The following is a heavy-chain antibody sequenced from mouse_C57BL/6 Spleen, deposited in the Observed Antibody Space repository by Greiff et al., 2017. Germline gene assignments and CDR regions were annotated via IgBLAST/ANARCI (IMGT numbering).Heavy chain of an antibody. J-gene: IGHJ4*01. Sequence: QVQLQQPGAELVKPGASVKMSCKASGYTFTSYWITWVKQRPGQGLEWIGDFYPGSGSTNYNEKFKSKATLTVDTSSSTAYMQLSSLTSEDSAVYYCARYYYDYGGDAMDYWGQGTSVTVSS. CDR3: ARYYYDYGGDAMDY. V-gene: IGHV1-55*01. CDR2: FYPGSGST. CDR1: GYTFTSYW. D-gene: IGHD2-4*01.